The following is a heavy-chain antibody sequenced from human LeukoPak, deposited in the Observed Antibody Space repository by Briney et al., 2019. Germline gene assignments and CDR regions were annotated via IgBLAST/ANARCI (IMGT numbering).Heavy chain of an antibody. J-gene: IGHJ4*02. CDR1: GFTFSSYA. CDR3: ARDAEQYYDSSGYYHGFDY. Sequence: PGGSLRLSCAASGFTFSSYAMSWVRQAPGKGLEWVSAISGSGGSTYYADSVKGRFTISRDNSKNTLYLQMNSLRAEDTAVYYCARDAEQYYDSSGYYHGFDYWGQGTLVTVSS. V-gene: IGHV3-23*01. CDR2: ISGSGGST. D-gene: IGHD3-22*01.